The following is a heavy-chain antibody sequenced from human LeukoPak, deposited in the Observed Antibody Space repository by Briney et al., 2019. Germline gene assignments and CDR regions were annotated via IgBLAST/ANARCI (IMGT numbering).Heavy chain of an antibody. J-gene: IGHJ4*02. CDR2: IYHSGST. CDR3: ASPTVTTHHTYFDY. Sequence: PSGTLSLTCAVSGGFISSDNWWSWVRQPPGKGLEWIGEIYHSGSTYYNPSLKSRVTISVDTSKNQFSLKLSSVTAADTAVYYCASPTVTTHHTYFDYWGQGTLVTVSS. CDR1: GGFISSDNW. D-gene: IGHD4-11*01. V-gene: IGHV4-4*02.